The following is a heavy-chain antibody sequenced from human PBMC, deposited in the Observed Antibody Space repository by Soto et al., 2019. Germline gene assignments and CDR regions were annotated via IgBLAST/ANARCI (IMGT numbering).Heavy chain of an antibody. CDR2: IIPIFGTA. J-gene: IGHJ6*02. D-gene: IGHD4-4*01. Sequence: QVQLVQSGAEVKKPGSSVKVSCKASGGTFSNYAISWVRQAPGQGLEWMGGIIPIFGTANYAQKFQGRVTITADEPTSTAYMELSSLRSEDTAVYYCATHMTTVGYYYTMDVWGQGTTVTVSS. CDR3: ATHMTTVGYYYTMDV. V-gene: IGHV1-69*12. CDR1: GGTFSNYA.